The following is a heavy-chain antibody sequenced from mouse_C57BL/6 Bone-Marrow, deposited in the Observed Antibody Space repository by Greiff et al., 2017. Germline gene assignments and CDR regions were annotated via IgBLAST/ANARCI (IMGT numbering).Heavy chain of an antibody. D-gene: IGHD2-3*01. Sequence: QVQLKQSGAELARPGASVKLSCKASGYTFTSSGISWVKQRTGQGLEWIGEIYPRSGNTYYNEKFKGKATLTADKYSSTAYMELRSLTSEGAAVYFCAREDDYYEGERFAYGGQGTLVTVSA. CDR1: GYTFTSSG. V-gene: IGHV1-81*01. J-gene: IGHJ3*01. CDR3: AREDDYYEGERFAY. CDR2: IYPRSGNT.